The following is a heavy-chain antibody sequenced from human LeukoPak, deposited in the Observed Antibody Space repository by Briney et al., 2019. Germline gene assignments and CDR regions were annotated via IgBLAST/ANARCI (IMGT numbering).Heavy chain of an antibody. V-gene: IGHV3-23*01. CDR1: GLSVNNFV. Sequence: GGSLRLSCVVSGLSVNNFVLDWVRQAPGTGLEWVAGITGSGDGAYYADSVEGRFTISRDNAKNSLYLQMNSLRAEDTAVYYCARSPYYYDSSGYFFDYWGQGTLVTVSS. D-gene: IGHD3-22*01. CDR3: ARSPYYYDSSGYFFDY. CDR2: ITGSGDGA. J-gene: IGHJ4*02.